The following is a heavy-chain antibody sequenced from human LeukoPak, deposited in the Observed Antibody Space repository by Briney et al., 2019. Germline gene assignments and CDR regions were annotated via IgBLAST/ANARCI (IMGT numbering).Heavy chain of an antibody. Sequence: PSETLSLTCAVYGGSFSGYYWSWIRQPPGKGLEWIGEINHSGSTNYNPSLKSRVTISVDTSKNQFSLKLSSVTAADTAVYYCARVSIRSRFLEWLPDNWFDPWGQGTLVTVSS. CDR1: GGSFSGYY. CDR3: ARVSIRSRFLEWLPDNWFDP. J-gene: IGHJ5*02. V-gene: IGHV4-34*01. CDR2: INHSGST. D-gene: IGHD3-3*01.